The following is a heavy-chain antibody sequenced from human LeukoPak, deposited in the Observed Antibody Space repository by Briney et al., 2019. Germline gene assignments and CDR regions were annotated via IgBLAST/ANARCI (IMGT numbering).Heavy chain of an antibody. CDR3: AKTNWNDGAFDI. V-gene: IGHV3-23*01. Sequence: PGGSLRLSCVVSGFTFSDYYMDWVRQAPGKGLEWVSAISGSGGSTYYADSVKGRLTISRDNSKNTLYLQMNSLRAEDTAVYYCAKTNWNDGAFDIWGQGTMVTVSS. D-gene: IGHD1-1*01. J-gene: IGHJ3*02. CDR1: GFTFSDYY. CDR2: ISGSGGST.